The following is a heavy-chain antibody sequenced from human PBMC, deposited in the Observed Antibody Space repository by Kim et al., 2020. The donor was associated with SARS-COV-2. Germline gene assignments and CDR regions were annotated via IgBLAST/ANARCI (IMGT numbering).Heavy chain of an antibody. J-gene: IGHJ4*02. V-gene: IGHV5-51*01. Sequence: GESLKISCKGSGYSFTSYWIGWVRQMPGKGLEWMGIIYPGDSDTRYSQSFQGQVTISADKSISTAYLQWSSLKASDTAMYYCARGLGYDILTGYSPPYYFDYWGQGTLVTVSS. D-gene: IGHD3-9*01. CDR2: IYPGDSDT. CDR1: GYSFTSYW. CDR3: ARGLGYDILTGYSPPYYFDY.